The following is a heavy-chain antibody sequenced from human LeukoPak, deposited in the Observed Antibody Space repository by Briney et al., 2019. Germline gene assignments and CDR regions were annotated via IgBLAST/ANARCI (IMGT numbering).Heavy chain of an antibody. J-gene: IGHJ1*01. CDR1: GDSISSSSYY. Sequence: SETLSLTCSVSGDSISSSSYYWGWIRQPPGKGLEWIGEIYYSGRTYYNSPLKSRLTISVDRSQDQFFLDLNSVTAADTAVYYCARRRYYDSTGYLDWGRGTLAIVSS. CDR2: IYYSGRT. D-gene: IGHD3-22*01. V-gene: IGHV4-39*01. CDR3: ARRRYYDSTGYLD.